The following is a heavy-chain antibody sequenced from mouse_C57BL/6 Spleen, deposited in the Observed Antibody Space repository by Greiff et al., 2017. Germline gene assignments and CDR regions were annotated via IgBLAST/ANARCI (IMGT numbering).Heavy chain of an antibody. CDR1: GFSLTSYG. CDR3: ARQGYGNSYAMDY. CDR2: IWSDGST. D-gene: IGHD2-10*02. J-gene: IGHJ4*01. V-gene: IGHV2-6-1*01. Sequence: QVQLKESGPGLVAPSQSLSITCTVSGFSLTSYGVHWVRQPPGKGLEWLVVIWSDGSTTYNSALKSRLSISKYNSKSQVFLKMNSLQTDDTAMYYCARQGYGNSYAMDYWVLGTSVTVSA.